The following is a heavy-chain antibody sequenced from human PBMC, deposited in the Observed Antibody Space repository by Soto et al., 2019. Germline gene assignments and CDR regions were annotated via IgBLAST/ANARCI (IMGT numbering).Heavy chain of an antibody. J-gene: IGHJ4*02. CDR3: AVIPSLPRDGTDS. CDR1: GGSISGSDCF. Sequence: SETLSLTCTVSGGSISGSDCFWGWIRQPPGQGLEWIANVYPTGSTYYNPSLRSRVTISLDTSKNQFSLRLSSVAATDTAVYFCAVIPSLPRDGTDSWGQGTLVTVSS. V-gene: IGHV4-39*01. D-gene: IGHD1-1*01. CDR2: VYPTGST.